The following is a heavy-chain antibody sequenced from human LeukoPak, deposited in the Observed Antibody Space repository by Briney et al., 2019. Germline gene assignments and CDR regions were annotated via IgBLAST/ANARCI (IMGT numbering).Heavy chain of an antibody. V-gene: IGHV3-21*01. Sequence: PGGSLRLTCAASGFTFSSYSMNWVRQAPGKGLEWVSSISSSSSYIYYADSVKGRFTISRDNAKNSLYLQMNSLRAEDTAVYYCARSLNIVVVPAAIDYWGQGTLVTVSS. CDR2: ISSSSSYI. D-gene: IGHD2-2*01. CDR3: ARSLNIVVVPAAIDY. J-gene: IGHJ4*02. CDR1: GFTFSSYS.